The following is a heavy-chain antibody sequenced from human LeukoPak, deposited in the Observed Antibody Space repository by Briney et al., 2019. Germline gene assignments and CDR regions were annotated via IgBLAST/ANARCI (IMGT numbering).Heavy chain of an antibody. D-gene: IGHD4-17*01. CDR2: ISSSSSYI. V-gene: IGHV3-21*01. CDR3: ARLRNDYGDYVLDY. CDR1: GFTFSNAW. J-gene: IGHJ4*02. Sequence: PGGSLRLSCAASGFTFSNAWMNWVRQAPGKGLEWVSSISSSSSYIYYADSVKGRFTISRDNAENSLYLQMNSLRAEDTAVYYCARLRNDYGDYVLDYWGQGTLVTVSS.